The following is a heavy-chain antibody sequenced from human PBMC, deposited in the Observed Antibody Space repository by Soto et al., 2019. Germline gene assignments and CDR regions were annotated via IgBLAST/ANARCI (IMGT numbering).Heavy chain of an antibody. CDR2: ISYSEST. CDR1: GDSISSRGYY. V-gene: IGHV4-31*09. CDR3: AVPGRGDFDY. Sequence: SETLSLTCTVSGDSISSRGYYCSWIRQFPGKGLEWIGYISYSESTDYNPSLKSRVTISADKSKNQFSLTLTSMTAADTALYYCAVPGRGDFDYWSQGTLVTVSS. D-gene: IGHD3-10*01. J-gene: IGHJ4*02.